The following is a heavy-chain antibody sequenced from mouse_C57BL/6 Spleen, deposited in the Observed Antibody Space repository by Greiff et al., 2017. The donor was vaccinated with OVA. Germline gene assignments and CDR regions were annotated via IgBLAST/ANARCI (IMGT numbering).Heavy chain of an antibody. CDR3: AICQTAQANWFAY. Sequence: VKLQEPGAELVKPGASVKVSCKASGYTFTSYWMHWVKQRPGQGLEWIGRIHPSASDTNYNQKFKGKATLTVDKSSSTAYMQLSSLTSEDSAVYYCAICQTAQANWFAYWGQGTLVTVSA. J-gene: IGHJ3*01. D-gene: IGHD3-2*02. CDR2: IHPSASDT. CDR1: GYTFTSYW. V-gene: IGHV1-74*04.